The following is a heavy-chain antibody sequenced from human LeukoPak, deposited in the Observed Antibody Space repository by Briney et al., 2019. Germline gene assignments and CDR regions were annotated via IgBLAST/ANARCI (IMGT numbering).Heavy chain of an antibody. V-gene: IGHV4-34*01. CDR2: INHSGST. CDR1: GGSFSGYY. D-gene: IGHD3-22*01. CDR3: ARETPYYYDSSGYYDR. J-gene: IGHJ4*02. Sequence: SETLSLTCAVYGGSFSGYYWSWIRQPPGKGLEWIGEINHSGSTNYNPSLKSRVTISVDTSKNQFSLKLSSVTAADTAVYYCARETPYYYDSSGYYDRWGQGTLVTVSS.